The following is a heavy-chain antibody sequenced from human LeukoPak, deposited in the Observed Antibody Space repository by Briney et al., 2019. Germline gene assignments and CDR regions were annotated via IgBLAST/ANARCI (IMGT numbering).Heavy chain of an antibody. CDR3: ARSQEGYSSGQGWYFDL. CDR2: IIPILGIA. D-gene: IGHD6-19*01. Sequence: GASVKVSCKASGGTFSSYAISWVRQAPGQGLEWMGRIIPILGIANYAQKFQGRVTITADKSTSTAYMELSSLRSEDTAVYYCARSQEGYSSGQGWYFDLWGRGTLVTVSS. V-gene: IGHV1-69*04. J-gene: IGHJ2*01. CDR1: GGTFSSYA.